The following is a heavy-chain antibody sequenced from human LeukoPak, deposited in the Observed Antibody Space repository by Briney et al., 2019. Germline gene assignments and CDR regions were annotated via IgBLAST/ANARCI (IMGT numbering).Heavy chain of an antibody. V-gene: IGHV4-34*01. Sequence: PSETLSLTCAVYGGSFSGYYWIWIRQPPGKGLEWIGEINHSGSTDYNPSLKSRVTISVDTSKNQFSLKLSSVTAADTAVYYCAGSPLRFLEWSAVYWGQGTLVTVSS. J-gene: IGHJ4*02. CDR3: AGSPLRFLEWSAVY. CDR2: INHSGST. CDR1: GGSFSGYY. D-gene: IGHD3-3*01.